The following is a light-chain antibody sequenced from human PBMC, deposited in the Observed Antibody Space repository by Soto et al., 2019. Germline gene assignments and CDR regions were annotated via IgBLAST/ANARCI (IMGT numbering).Light chain of an antibody. CDR3: GTWDSSLSVHV. J-gene: IGLJ1*01. CDR2: DNN. Sequence: QSVMTQPPSVSAAPGQKVTISCSGSSSNIGGNSVSWYQQVPGTAPKLLIYDNNKRPSGNPDRFSGSKSGTSATLGISGLQTGDEADYYCGTWDSSLSVHVFGTGTKLTVL. CDR1: SSNIGGNS. V-gene: IGLV1-51*01.